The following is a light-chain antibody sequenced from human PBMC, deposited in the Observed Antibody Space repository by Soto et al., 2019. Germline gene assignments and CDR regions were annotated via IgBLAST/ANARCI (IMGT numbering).Light chain of an antibody. CDR3: QQRSNWPQWT. CDR1: QSVSSY. Sequence: EIVLTHSPATLSLSPGGRATLSCRASQSVSSYLAWYQQKPGQAPRLLVYDASHRATGIPARFSGSGSGTDFTLTISGLEPEDFAVYYCQQRSNWPQWTFGQGTKVDIK. V-gene: IGKV3-11*01. J-gene: IGKJ1*01. CDR2: DAS.